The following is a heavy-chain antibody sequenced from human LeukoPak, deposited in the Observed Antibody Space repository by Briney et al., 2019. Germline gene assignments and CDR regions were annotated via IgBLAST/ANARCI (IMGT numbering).Heavy chain of an antibody. D-gene: IGHD2-21*02. J-gene: IGHJ6*04. V-gene: IGHV4-34*01. CDR3: ARGVVVTAIHHYYYGMDV. CDR1: GGSFSGYY. Sequence: SETLSLTCAVYGGSFSGYYWSWIRQPPGKGLEWTGEINHSGSTNYNPSLKSRVTISVDTSKNQFSLKLSSVTAADTAVYSCARGVVVTAIHHYYYGMDVWGKGTTVTVSS. CDR2: INHSGST.